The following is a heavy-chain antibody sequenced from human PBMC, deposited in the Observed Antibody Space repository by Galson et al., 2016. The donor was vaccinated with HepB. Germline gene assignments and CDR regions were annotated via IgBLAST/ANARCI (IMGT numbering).Heavy chain of an antibody. J-gene: IGHJ4*02. Sequence: SLRLSCAASGFTFSSYAMSWVRQAPGKGLEWVSAITGSGGSTFYADSVKGRFIMSRDNSKNTLYLQMNSLRAEDTAVYYCAKVFGVGFWSGYDYWGQGTLVTVSS. D-gene: IGHD3-3*01. CDR2: ITGSGGST. V-gene: IGHV3-23*01. CDR1: GFTFSSYA. CDR3: AKVFGVGFWSGYDY.